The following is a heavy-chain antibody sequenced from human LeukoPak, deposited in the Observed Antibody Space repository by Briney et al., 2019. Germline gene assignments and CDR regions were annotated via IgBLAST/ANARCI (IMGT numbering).Heavy chain of an antibody. V-gene: IGHV3-74*01. CDR1: GFTFSRYW. CDR2: INSDGSST. J-gene: IGHJ4*02. D-gene: IGHD3-3*01. CDR3: ARALRFLDVDY. Sequence: GGSLRLSCAASGFTFSRYWMHWVRQAPGKGLVWVSRINSDGSSTSYADSVKGRFTISRDNAKNTLYLQMNSLRAEDTAVYYCARALRFLDVDYWGQGTLVTVSS.